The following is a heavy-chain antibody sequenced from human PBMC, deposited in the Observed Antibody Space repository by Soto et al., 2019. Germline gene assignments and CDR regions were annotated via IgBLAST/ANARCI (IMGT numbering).Heavy chain of an antibody. CDR3: ARETGLSSIGLSYYFDF. CDR2: LSGSGGTI. CDR1: GFTLSSYS. D-gene: IGHD6-19*01. V-gene: IGHV3-48*02. J-gene: IGHJ4*02. Sequence: EVQLVESGGGLVQPGGSLRLSCAASGFTLSSYSMHWVRQAPGKGLEWVSYLSGSGGTIYYADSVKGRFTISRDNSKNSLSVQRNRLRDEDTSFCFCARETGLSSIGLSYYFDFWGQGTLVTVSS.